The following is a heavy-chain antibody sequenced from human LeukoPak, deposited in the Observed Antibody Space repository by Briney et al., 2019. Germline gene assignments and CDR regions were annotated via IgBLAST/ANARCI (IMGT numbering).Heavy chain of an antibody. J-gene: IGHJ4*02. Sequence: TLSLTCTVSGGSISSYYWSWIRQPPGKALEWLALIYWDDDKRYSPSLKSRLTITKDTSKNQVVLTMTNMDPVDTATYYCAHLLTSSRGGDCYNYWGQGTLVTVSS. CDR1: GGSISSYYW. CDR2: IYWDDDK. CDR3: AHLLTSSRGGDCYNY. V-gene: IGHV2-5*08. D-gene: IGHD2-21*02.